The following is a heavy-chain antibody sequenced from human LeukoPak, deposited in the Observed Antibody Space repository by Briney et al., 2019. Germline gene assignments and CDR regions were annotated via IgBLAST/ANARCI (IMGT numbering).Heavy chain of an antibody. Sequence: SETLSLTCTVSGGSISNYYWSWIRQPPGKGLEWIWYIYYCGSTNYNPSLKSRVTISVDTSKNQFSLKLSSVTAADTAVYYCASHKYSSGWYRDWYFDLWGRGTLVTVSS. V-gene: IGHV4-59*08. D-gene: IGHD6-19*01. J-gene: IGHJ2*01. CDR2: IYYCGST. CDR1: GGSISNYY. CDR3: ASHKYSSGWYRDWYFDL.